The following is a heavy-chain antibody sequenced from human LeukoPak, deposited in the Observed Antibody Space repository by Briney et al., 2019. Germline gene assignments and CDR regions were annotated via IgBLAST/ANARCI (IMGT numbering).Heavy chain of an antibody. J-gene: IGHJ4*02. CDR3: ARDAVVRGVIDYLDY. CDR2: ISYDGSNK. CDR1: GFTFSSYA. Sequence: GGSLRLSCAASGFTFSSYAMHWVRQAPGKGLAWVAVISYDGSNKYYADSVKGRFTISRDNSKNTLYLQMNSLRAEDTAVYYCARDAVVRGVIDYLDYWGQGTLVTVSS. D-gene: IGHD3-10*01. V-gene: IGHV3-30*04.